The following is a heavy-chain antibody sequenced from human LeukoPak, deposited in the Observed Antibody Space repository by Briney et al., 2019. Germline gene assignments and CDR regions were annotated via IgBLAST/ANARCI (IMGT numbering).Heavy chain of an antibody. V-gene: IGHV4-59*01. CDR3: ARETAAGINTGSTFDY. CDR2: IYYSGNT. Sequence: PSETLSLTCTVSGGSISSYYWSWIRQPPGKGLEWIGYIYYSGNTNYNPSLKSRVTISVDTSKNQFSLKLSSVTAADTAVYYCARETAAGINTGSTFDYWGQGALVTVSS. D-gene: IGHD6-13*01. J-gene: IGHJ4*02. CDR1: GGSISSYY.